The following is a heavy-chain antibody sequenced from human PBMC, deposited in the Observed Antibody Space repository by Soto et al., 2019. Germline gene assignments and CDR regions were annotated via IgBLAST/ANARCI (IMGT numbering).Heavy chain of an antibody. D-gene: IGHD6-19*01. Sequence: QVQLVQSGAEVKKPGASVKVSCKASGYTFTSYDINWVRQATGQGLEWMGWMNPNSGNTGYTQKFQGRVTMTRNTSISTAYMELSSLRSEDTAVYYGARRDAVTGRWCFDPWGQGTMVTVSS. V-gene: IGHV1-8*01. J-gene: IGHJ5*02. CDR1: GYTFTSYD. CDR2: MNPNSGNT. CDR3: ARRDAVTGRWCFDP.